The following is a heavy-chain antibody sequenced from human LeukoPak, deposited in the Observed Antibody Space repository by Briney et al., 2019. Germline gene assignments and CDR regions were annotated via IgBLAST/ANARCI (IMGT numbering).Heavy chain of an antibody. J-gene: IGHJ6*03. CDR3: ARGIVPAAPRIHRQPARQGGGLEPYYYYYMDV. CDR2: IIPIFGTA. V-gene: IGHV1-69*13. Sequence: ASVKVSCKASGGTFSSYAISWVRQAPGQGLEWMGGIIPIFGTANYAQKFRGRVTITADESTSTAYMELSSLRSEDTAVYYCARGIVPAAPRIHRQPARQGGGLEPYYYYYMDVWGKGTTVTVSS. CDR1: GGTFSSYA. D-gene: IGHD2-2*01.